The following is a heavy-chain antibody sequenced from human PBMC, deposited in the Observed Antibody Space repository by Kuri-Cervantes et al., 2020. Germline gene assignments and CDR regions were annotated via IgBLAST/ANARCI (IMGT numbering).Heavy chain of an antibody. Sequence: ASVKVSCKVSGYTLTELSMHWVRQAPGQGLEWMGIINPSGGSTSYAQKFQGRVTMTRDTSTSTVYMELSSLRSEDTAVYYCATAVFTGYYYMDVWGKGTTVTVSS. CDR1: GYTLTELS. CDR2: INPSGGST. J-gene: IGHJ6*03. V-gene: IGHV1-46*01. CDR3: ATAVFTGYYYMDV. D-gene: IGHD4-11*01.